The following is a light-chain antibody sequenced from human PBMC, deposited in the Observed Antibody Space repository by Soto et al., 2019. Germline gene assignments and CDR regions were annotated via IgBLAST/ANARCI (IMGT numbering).Light chain of an antibody. J-gene: IGKJ5*01. CDR3: QQSYSTPIT. V-gene: IGKV1-9*01. CDR2: AAS. Sequence: VGDRVTITCRASQGISSYLAWYQQKPGKAPKLLIYAASTLQSGVPSRFSGSGSGTEFTLTISSLQPEDFATYYCQQSYSTPITFGQGTRLEIK. CDR1: QGISSY.